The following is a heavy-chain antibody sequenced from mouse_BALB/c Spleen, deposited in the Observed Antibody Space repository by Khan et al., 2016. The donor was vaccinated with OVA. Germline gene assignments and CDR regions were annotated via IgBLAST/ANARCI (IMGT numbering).Heavy chain of an antibody. J-gene: IGHJ3*01. CDR1: GYTFTDYI. Sequence: QVRLQQSGPELVKPGASVKMSCKASGYTFTDYIMSWVKQRTGQGLEWIGEIYPGSGSTYYNEKFEGKATLTADTSSNTAYMHLSSLTSEDSAVYFCARSPYGNSFAYWGQGTLVTVSA. D-gene: IGHD2-1*01. CDR3: ARSPYGNSFAY. CDR2: IYPGSGST. V-gene: IGHV1-77*01.